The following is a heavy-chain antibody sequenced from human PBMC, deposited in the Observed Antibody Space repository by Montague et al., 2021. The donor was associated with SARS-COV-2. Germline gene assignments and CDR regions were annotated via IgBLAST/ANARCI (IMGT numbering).Heavy chain of an antibody. V-gene: IGHV4-59*13. Sequence: SETLSLTCTVSGGSISSYYWSWIRQPPGNGLEWIGHVFDSGSTNYNPSLKSRVTISVDTSKNQFSLELSSVTAADTAVYYCARGEWLRGGMDAWGQGTTVTVSS. CDR1: GGSISSYY. J-gene: IGHJ6*02. D-gene: IGHD5-12*01. CDR2: VFDSGST. CDR3: ARGEWLRGGMDA.